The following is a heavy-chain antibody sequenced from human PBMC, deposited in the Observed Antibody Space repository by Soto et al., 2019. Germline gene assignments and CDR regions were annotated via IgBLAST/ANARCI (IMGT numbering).Heavy chain of an antibody. CDR3: ARAGWFGAYGMDV. J-gene: IGHJ6*02. Sequence: PGGSVRLSCVASGFAVSSNDVTWVRQAPGKALEWVSILYTGAKTDYAASVKGRFTLSRDNVKNIVFLQMNSLRLEDTGVYYCARAGWFGAYGMDVWGQGTTVTVSS. D-gene: IGHD3-10*01. CDR2: LYTGAKT. CDR1: GFAVSSND. V-gene: IGHV3-53*01.